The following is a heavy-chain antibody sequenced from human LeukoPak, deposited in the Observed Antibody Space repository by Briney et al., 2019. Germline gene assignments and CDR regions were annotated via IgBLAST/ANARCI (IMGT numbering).Heavy chain of an antibody. J-gene: IGHJ5*02. CDR2: IWYDGSNK. D-gene: IGHD6-19*01. CDR1: GFTFSSYG. V-gene: IGHV3-33*01. Sequence: GGSLPLSCAASGFTFSSYGMHWVRQAPGKGLEWVAVIWYDGSNKYYADSVKGRFTISRDNSKNTLYLQMNSLRAEDTAVYYCARASSSGWFENWFDPWGQGTLVTVSS. CDR3: ARASSSGWFENWFDP.